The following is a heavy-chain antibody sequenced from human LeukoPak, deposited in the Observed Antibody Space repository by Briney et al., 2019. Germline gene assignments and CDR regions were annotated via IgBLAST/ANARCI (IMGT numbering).Heavy chain of an antibody. CDR2: INSDGSST. J-gene: IGHJ4*02. D-gene: IGHD4-23*01. Sequence: GGSLRLSCAASGFTFSTYWMHWVRQAPGKGLVWVSRINSDGSSTSYADSVKGRFTISGDNAKNTLYVQMNSLRAEDTAVYYCARGRYGGYFDYWGQGTLVTVSS. CDR3: ARGRYGGYFDY. CDR1: GFTFSTYW. V-gene: IGHV3-74*01.